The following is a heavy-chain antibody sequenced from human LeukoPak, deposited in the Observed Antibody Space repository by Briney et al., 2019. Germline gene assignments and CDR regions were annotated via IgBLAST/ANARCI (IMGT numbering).Heavy chain of an antibody. D-gene: IGHD3-10*01. J-gene: IGHJ4*02. V-gene: IGHV1-69*13. CDR3: AREIFGSGSYPDY. CDR2: IIPIFGTA. Sequence: GASVKVSCKASGGTFSSYAISWVRQAPGQGPEWMGGIIPIFGTANYAQKFQGRVTITADESTSTAYMELSSLRAEDTAVYYCAREIFGSGSYPDYWGQGTLVTVSS. CDR1: GGTFSSYA.